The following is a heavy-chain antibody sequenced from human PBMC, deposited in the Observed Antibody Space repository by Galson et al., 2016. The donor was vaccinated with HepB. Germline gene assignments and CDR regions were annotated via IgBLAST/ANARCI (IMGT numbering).Heavy chain of an antibody. CDR1: GDSFHIYY. J-gene: IGHJ4*02. CDR2: ISYSGTT. Sequence: ETLSLTCAVSGDSFHIYYWSWVRQPPGMGLDWIGYISYSGTTNYNPSLASRVAISIDTSKNQVSLKISSVTAADTAVYYCARRAYCGDDCFPFDRWGQGALVTVS. V-gene: IGHV4-59*12. D-gene: IGHD2-21*02. CDR3: ARRAYCGDDCFPFDR.